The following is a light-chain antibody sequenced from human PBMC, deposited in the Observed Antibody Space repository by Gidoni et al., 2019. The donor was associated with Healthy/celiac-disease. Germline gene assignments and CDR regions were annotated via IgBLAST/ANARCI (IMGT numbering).Light chain of an antibody. J-gene: IGKJ2*04. CDR3: QQYNNWPPGMCX. CDR2: GAS. Sequence: EIVMTQSPATLSVSPGERATLSCRASQSVSSNLAWYQQKPGQAPRLLIYGASTRATGIPARFSGSGSGTEFTLTISSLQSEDFAVYYCQQYNNWPPGMCXFXQGTKLEIK. CDR1: QSVSSN. V-gene: IGKV3-15*01.